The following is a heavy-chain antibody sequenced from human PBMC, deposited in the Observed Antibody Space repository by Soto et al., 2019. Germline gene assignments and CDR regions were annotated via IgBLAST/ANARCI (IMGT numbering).Heavy chain of an antibody. J-gene: IGHJ4*02. CDR3: AKDGRWKCSSTSCYIDYFDY. CDR2: ISGSGGST. Sequence: GGSLRLSCAASGFTFSSYAMSWVRQAPGKGLEWVSAISGSGGSTYYADSVKGRFTISRDNSKNTLYLQMNSLRAEDTAVYYCAKDGRWKCSSTSCYIDYFDYWGQGTLVTVSS. CDR1: GFTFSSYA. D-gene: IGHD2-2*02. V-gene: IGHV3-23*01.